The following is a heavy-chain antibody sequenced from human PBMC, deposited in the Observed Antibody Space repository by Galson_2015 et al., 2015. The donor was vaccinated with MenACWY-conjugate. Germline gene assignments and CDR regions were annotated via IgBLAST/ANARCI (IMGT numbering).Heavy chain of an antibody. J-gene: IGHJ3*02. CDR2: ISGSGGST. Sequence: SLRLSCAASGFTFSSYAMSWVRQAPGKGLEWVSAISGSGGSTYYADSVKGRFTISRDNSKNTLYLQMNSLRAEDTAVYYCAKDEVVRYDSSGYYPWDAFDIWGQGTMVTVSS. CDR3: AKDEVVRYDSSGYYPWDAFDI. V-gene: IGHV3-23*01. CDR1: GFTFSSYA. D-gene: IGHD3-22*01.